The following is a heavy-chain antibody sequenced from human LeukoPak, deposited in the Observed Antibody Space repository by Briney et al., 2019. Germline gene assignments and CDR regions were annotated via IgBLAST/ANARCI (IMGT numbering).Heavy chain of an antibody. Sequence: ASVKVSCKASGYTFTSYGISWVRQAPGQGLEWMGWISAYNGNTNYAQKLQGRVTMTTDTSTSTAYMELRSLRSDDTAVYYCARVRSYYDSSAYDYWGQGILVTVSS. CDR1: GYTFTSYG. CDR3: ARVRSYYDSSAYDY. CDR2: ISAYNGNT. J-gene: IGHJ4*02. V-gene: IGHV1-18*01. D-gene: IGHD3-22*01.